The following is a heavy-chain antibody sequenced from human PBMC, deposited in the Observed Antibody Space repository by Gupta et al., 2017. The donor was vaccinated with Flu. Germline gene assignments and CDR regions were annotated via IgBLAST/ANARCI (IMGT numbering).Heavy chain of an antibody. D-gene: IGHD3-10*01. J-gene: IGHJ5*02. Sequence: QVQLQESGPGLVKPSQTLSITCTVSGGSISSGFYSLSLIRQPARKGLEWIGRIYTRGSTNYNPSLKSRVTISVDTSKNQFSLKLSSVTAADTAVYYCARGGVTMVRGVEKYNWFDPWGQGTLVTVSS. CDR2: IYTRGST. V-gene: IGHV4-61*02. CDR1: GGSISSGFYS. CDR3: ARGGVTMVRGVEKYNWFDP.